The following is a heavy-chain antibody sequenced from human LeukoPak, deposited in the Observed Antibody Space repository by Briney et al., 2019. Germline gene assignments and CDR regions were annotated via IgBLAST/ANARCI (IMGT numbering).Heavy chain of an antibody. V-gene: IGHV3-11*05. CDR2: ISPDSRDT. CDR3: ARGSDWERGSYDY. CDR1: GITFSDQY. Sequence: PGGSLRLSCAVSGITFSDQYMNWLRQAPGKGLEWVSYISPDSRDTNYIDSVKGRFIISRDNAENSLYLQMNSLRVEDTAVYYCARGSDWERGSYDYWGQGTLVTVSS. J-gene: IGHJ4*02. D-gene: IGHD1-26*01.